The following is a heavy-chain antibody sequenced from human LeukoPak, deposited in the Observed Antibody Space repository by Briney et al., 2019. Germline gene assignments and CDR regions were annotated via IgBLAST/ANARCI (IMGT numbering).Heavy chain of an antibody. Sequence: PGESLRLSCAASGFSFTTYAMGWVRQAPGKGLEWVSVISGDGLRTYYADSVKGRFTISRDNSKNTLFLQMNSLRAEDTAIYYCTLHYDYVWETYSYDYWGQGTLVTVSS. J-gene: IGHJ4*02. CDR2: ISGDGLRT. D-gene: IGHD3-16*01. CDR3: TLHYDYVWETYSYDY. V-gene: IGHV3-23*01. CDR1: GFSFTTYA.